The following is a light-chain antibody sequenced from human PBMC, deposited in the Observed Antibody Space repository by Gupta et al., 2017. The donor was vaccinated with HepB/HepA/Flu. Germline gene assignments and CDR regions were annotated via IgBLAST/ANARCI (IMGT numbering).Light chain of an antibody. J-gene: IGLJ2*01. Sequence: QSALTQPASVSGSPGPSITISCTGTSSALGAYNYVSWHQQDPGKAPKLMIYDVSNRPSGVSNRFSGSKSGNTASLTISGRQDEDEADYYCSSYTSSSSVVFGGGTKLTVL. CDR1: SSALGAYNY. CDR2: DVS. V-gene: IGLV2-14*01. CDR3: SSYTSSSSVV.